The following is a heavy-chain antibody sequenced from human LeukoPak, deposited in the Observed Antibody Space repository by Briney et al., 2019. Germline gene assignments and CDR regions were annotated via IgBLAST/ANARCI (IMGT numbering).Heavy chain of an antibody. V-gene: IGHV4-59*08. CDR1: GGSISSYY. Sequence: SETLSLTCTVSGGSISSYYWSWIRQPPGKGLEWIGYMYYSGNTNYNPSLKSRVTISVDTSKNQFSLKLSSVTAADTAVYYCARHVMLATVTSAALDYWGQGTLVTVSS. J-gene: IGHJ4*02. CDR3: ARHVMLATVTSAALDY. D-gene: IGHD4-17*01. CDR2: MYYSGNT.